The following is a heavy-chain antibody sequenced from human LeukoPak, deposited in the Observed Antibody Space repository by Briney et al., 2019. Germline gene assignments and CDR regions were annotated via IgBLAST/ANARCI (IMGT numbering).Heavy chain of an antibody. CDR2: ISGSGGST. CDR3: AKGSMVGVLCCFDY. Sequence: GGSLRLSCAASGFTFSSYAMSWVRQAPGKGLEQVSAISGSGGSTYYADSVKGRFTISRDNSKNTLYLQMNSLRAEDTAVYYCAKGSMVGVLCCFDYWGQGTLVTVSS. J-gene: IGHJ4*02. V-gene: IGHV3-23*01. D-gene: IGHD3-10*01. CDR1: GFTFSSYA.